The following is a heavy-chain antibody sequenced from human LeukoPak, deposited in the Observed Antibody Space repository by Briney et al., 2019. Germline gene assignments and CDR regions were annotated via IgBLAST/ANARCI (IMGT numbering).Heavy chain of an antibody. CDR1: GGSINSYY. CDR3: ARGSSWGEHA. D-gene: IGHD3-16*01. Sequence: PSETLSLTCSVSGGSINSYYWSWIRQPPGKGLEWIGYIFYTGTTNYNPSLKSRLTISVDRPMNRFSMKLTSVTVADTAVYYCARGSSWGEHAWGQGILVTVSS. CDR2: IFYTGTT. J-gene: IGHJ5*02. V-gene: IGHV4-59*01.